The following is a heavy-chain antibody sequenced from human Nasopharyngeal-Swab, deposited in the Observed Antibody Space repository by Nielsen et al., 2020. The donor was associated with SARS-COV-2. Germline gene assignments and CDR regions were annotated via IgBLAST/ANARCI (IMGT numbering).Heavy chain of an antibody. CDR1: GGSFSGYY. D-gene: IGHD3-22*01. J-gene: IGHJ6*03. Sequence: SETLSLTCAVYGGSFSGYYWGWIRQPPGKGLEWIGSIHYSGSTYYNPSLKSRVTISVDTSKNQFSLKLSSVTAADTAVYYCLSSGYYDYYYYYMDVWGKGTTVTVSS. V-gene: IGHV4-34*01. CDR2: IHYSGST. CDR3: LSSGYYDYYYYYMDV.